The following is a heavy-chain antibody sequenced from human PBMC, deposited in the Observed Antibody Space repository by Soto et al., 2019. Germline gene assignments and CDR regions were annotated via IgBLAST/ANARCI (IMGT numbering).Heavy chain of an antibody. J-gene: IGHJ4*02. CDR3: TRGRNDSRGDDADY. V-gene: IGHV3-72*01. CDR2: SRNKANRYTT. CDR1: GFTFSDHY. D-gene: IGHD2-21*02. Sequence: EVQLVESGGGLVQPGGSLRLSCAASGFTFSDHYMDWVRQSPGKGLEWVGRSRNKANRYTTEYAASVKGRFTISRDDAKNSLYLQLNSLIIDDAAIYYCTRGRNDSRGDDADYWGQGTLVTVSS.